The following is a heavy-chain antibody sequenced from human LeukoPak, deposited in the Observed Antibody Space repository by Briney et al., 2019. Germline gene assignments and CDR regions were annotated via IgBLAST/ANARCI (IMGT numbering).Heavy chain of an antibody. CDR1: GGSISSSDYS. J-gene: IGHJ2*01. CDR2: IYHSGST. V-gene: IGHV4-30-2*01. Sequence: PSETLSLTCTVSGGSISSSDYSWSWIRQPPGKGLEWIGYIYHSGSTYYNPSLKSRVTISVDRSKNQFSLKLSSVTAADTAVYYCARELTGVSRHFDLWGRGTLVTVSS. CDR3: ARELTGVSRHFDL. D-gene: IGHD7-27*01.